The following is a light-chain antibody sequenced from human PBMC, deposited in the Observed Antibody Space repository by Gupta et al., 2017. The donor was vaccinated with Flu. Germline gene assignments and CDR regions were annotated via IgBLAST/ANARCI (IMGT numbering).Light chain of an antibody. Sequence: QTVVTQEPSLSVSTGGTVKLTCGLSSGSVSTSYYPSWYQQTPGQAPRTLIYSTNTRSSGVPDRFSGSILGNKAALTITGAQAGDESDYYCVLYMGSGIWVFGGGTKLTVI. CDR1: SGSVSTSYY. V-gene: IGLV8-61*01. J-gene: IGLJ3*02. CDR2: STN. CDR3: VLYMGSGIWV.